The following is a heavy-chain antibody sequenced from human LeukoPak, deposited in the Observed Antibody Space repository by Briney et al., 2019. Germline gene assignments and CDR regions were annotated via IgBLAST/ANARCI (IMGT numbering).Heavy chain of an antibody. CDR2: VKQDGTEK. D-gene: IGHD6-13*01. J-gene: IGHJ4*02. Sequence: GGSLRLSCEASGFTFRGYWMTWVRQAPRNGLEGVANVKQDGTEKFYVDSVKGRSTISTDNGKNSLYLQMNSLRVEDTAIYYCARAGGTSWADYWGQGTLVTVSS. CDR1: GFTFRGYW. V-gene: IGHV3-7*01. CDR3: ARAGGTSWADY.